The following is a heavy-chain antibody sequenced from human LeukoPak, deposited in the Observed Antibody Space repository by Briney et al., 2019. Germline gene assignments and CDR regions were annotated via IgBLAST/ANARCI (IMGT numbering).Heavy chain of an antibody. CDR2: ISSSSCYI. J-gene: IGHJ4*02. V-gene: IGHV3-21*01. CDR1: GFTFSSYS. CDR3: ARSLFRWFGELSH. Sequence: PGGTLRLSCAASGFTFSSYSMNWVRQAPGKGLEWVSSISSSSCYIYYADSVKGRFTISRDNAKNSLYLQMNSLRAEDTAVYYCARSLFRWFGELSHWGQGTLVTVSS. D-gene: IGHD3-10*01.